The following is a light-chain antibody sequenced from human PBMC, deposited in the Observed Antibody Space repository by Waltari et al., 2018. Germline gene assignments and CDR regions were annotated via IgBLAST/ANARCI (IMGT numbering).Light chain of an antibody. Sequence: EIVLTQSPATLSLSPGERATLSCRASQSVSRYLAWFQQKPGQAPRLLIYDASNRATGIPARFSGSGSGTDFTLTISSLEPEDFAVYYCQHRSNWPWTFGQGTKVDIK. V-gene: IGKV3-11*01. CDR2: DAS. J-gene: IGKJ1*01. CDR1: QSVSRY. CDR3: QHRSNWPWT.